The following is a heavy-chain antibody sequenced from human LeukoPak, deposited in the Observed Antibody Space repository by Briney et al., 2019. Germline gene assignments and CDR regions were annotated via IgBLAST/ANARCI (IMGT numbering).Heavy chain of an antibody. J-gene: IGHJ2*01. D-gene: IGHD5-18*01. V-gene: IGHV4-59*08. CDR3: VKHRYIQDYFDL. Sequence: SETLSLTCTVSGGSISSYYWSWIRQPPGKGLEWIGYIYSTGSTNYNPFLKSQVTISVDTSKNHFSLKLRSVTAADTAVYYCVKHRYIQDYFDLWGRGILVSVSS. CDR2: IYSTGST. CDR1: GGSISSYY.